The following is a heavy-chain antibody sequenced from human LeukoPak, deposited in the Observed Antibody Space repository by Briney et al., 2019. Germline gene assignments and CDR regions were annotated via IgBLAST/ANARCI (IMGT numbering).Heavy chain of an antibody. CDR1: GFPFSDYG. J-gene: IGHJ4*02. CDR3: AKGAGIDY. V-gene: IGHV3-30*18. CDR2: ISYDGSNR. Sequence: GGSLRLSCAASGFPFSDYGMYWVRQAPGKGLEGVAVISYDGSNRYYADSLKGRFTISRDNSKNTVYLQMNSLRAEDTAVYYCAKGAGIDYWGQGTLVTVSS. D-gene: IGHD1-14*01.